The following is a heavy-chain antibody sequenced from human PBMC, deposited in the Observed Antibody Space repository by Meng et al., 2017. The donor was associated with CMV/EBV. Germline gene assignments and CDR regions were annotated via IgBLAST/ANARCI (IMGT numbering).Heavy chain of an antibody. Sequence: PGGSLRLSCTVSGGSISSYYWSWIRQPPGKGLEWIGYIYYSGSTNYNPSLKSRVTISVDTSKNQFSLKLSSVTAADTAVYYCARAAGSSWYRDYYYGMDVWGQGTTVTVSS. CDR1: GGSISSYY. V-gene: IGHV4-59*01. CDR2: IYYSGST. CDR3: ARAAGSSWYRDYYYGMDV. J-gene: IGHJ6*02. D-gene: IGHD6-13*01.